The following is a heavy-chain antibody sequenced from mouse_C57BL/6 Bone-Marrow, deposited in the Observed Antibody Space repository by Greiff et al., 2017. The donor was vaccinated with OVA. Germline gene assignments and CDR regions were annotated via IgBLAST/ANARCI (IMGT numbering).Heavy chain of an antibody. CDR2: IHPNSGST. CDR1: GYTFTSYW. J-gene: IGHJ1*03. Sequence: QVQLQQSGAELVKPGASVKLSCKASGYTFTSYWMHWVKQRPGQGLEWIGMIHPNSGSTNYNEKFKSKATLTVDKSSSTAYMQLSSLTSEDSAFYYCARITTVVPKYFDVWGTGTTVTVSS. D-gene: IGHD1-1*01. V-gene: IGHV1-64*01. CDR3: ARITTVVPKYFDV.